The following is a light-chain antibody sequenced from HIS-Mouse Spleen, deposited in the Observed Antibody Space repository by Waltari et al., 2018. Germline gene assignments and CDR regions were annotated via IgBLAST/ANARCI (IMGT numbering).Light chain of an antibody. CDR3: YSTDSSGNHRRV. Sequence: SYELTQPPSVSVSPGQTARITCSGDALPKKYAYWYQQKSGQAPVLVNYEDSKRTSGIPERFSGSSSGTMATLTISGAQVEDEADYYCYSTDSSGNHRRVFGGGTKLTVL. V-gene: IGLV3-10*01. CDR1: ALPKKY. CDR2: EDS. J-gene: IGLJ3*02.